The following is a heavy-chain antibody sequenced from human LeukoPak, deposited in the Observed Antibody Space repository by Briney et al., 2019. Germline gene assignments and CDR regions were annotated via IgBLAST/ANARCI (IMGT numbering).Heavy chain of an antibody. CDR2: IRYDGSNK. CDR1: GFTFRSYG. J-gene: IGHJ6*03. Sequence: GGSLRLSCAASGFTFRSYGMHWVRQAPGKGLEWVAFIRYDGSNKYYADSVKGRFTISRDNSKNTLYLQMNSLRAEDTAVYYCAKDGYSVLLWFGELLYETTISYYYMDVWGKGTTVTISS. V-gene: IGHV3-30*02. CDR3: AKDGYSVLLWFGELLYETTISYYYMDV. D-gene: IGHD3-10*01.